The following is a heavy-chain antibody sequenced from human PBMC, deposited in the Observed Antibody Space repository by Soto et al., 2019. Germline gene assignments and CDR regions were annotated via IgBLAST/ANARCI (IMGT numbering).Heavy chain of an antibody. CDR3: ARNPAPSGWYDY. D-gene: IGHD6-19*01. V-gene: IGHV3-74*01. J-gene: IGHJ4*02. Sequence: PGGSLRLSCAASGFTFSDYYMDWVRQVPGKGLMWVSRINSDGSSTVYADSVKGRLTISRDNAKSTLYLQMNSLTAEDTAVYYCARNPAPSGWYDYWGQGALVTVSS. CDR2: INSDGSST. CDR1: GFTFSDYY.